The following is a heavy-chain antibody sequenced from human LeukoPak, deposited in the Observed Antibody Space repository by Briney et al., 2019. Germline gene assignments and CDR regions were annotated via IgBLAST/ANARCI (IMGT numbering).Heavy chain of an antibody. D-gene: IGHD1-26*01. CDR2: ISYDGSNK. CDR3: ARDRGGSYYGDAFDI. V-gene: IGHV3-30-3*01. Sequence: GGSLRLSCAASGFTFSSYAMHWVRQAPGKGLEWVAVISYDGSNKYYADSVKGRFTISRDNSKNTLYLQMNSLRAEDTAVYYCARDRGGSYYGDAFDIWGQGTMVTVSS. CDR1: GFTFSSYA. J-gene: IGHJ3*02.